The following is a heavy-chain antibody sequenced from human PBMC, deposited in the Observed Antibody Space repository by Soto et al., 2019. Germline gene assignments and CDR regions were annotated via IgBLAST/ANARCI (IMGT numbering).Heavy chain of an antibody. CDR2: IYYSAST. Sequence: TLSLTCTVSGCSISSGGYYWSGIRQHPGKGLEWILYIYYSASTYYNPSLKSRVTISVDTSKNQFSLKLSSVTAAATAVYYCARAGENCGGDCYSPSRKYYFDYWGQGTLVTVSS. D-gene: IGHD2-21*02. CDR1: GCSISSGGYY. V-gene: IGHV4-31*03. CDR3: ARAGENCGGDCYSPSRKYYFDY. J-gene: IGHJ4*02.